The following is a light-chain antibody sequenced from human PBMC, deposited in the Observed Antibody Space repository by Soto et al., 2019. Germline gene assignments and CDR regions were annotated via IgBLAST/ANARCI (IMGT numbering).Light chain of an antibody. CDR2: AAS. V-gene: IGKV3-20*01. J-gene: IGKJ1*01. CDR3: QLYNSR. CDR1: ESASSTY. Sequence: EIVLTQSPGALSLSPGARATLSCRASESASSTYLAGYQQKPGQAPRLLIYAASTRATGIPDRFSGSGSGTAFTLTIRRLEREDSEVYFCQLYNSRFGQGTKVEVK.